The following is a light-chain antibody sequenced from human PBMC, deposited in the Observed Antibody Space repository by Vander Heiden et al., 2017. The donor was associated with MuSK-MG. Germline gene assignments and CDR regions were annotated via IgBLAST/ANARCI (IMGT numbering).Light chain of an antibody. J-gene: IGKJ4*01. CDR3: QQYGSSLLT. V-gene: IGKV3-20*01. Sequence: EIVLTQSPGTLSLSPGERGTLSCRASQSVRSSYLAWYQQKPGQAPRLLIYGASSRATGIPDRFSGSGSETDFTLTISRLEPEDFAVYYCQQYGSSLLTFGGGTKVEIK. CDR2: GAS. CDR1: QSVRSSY.